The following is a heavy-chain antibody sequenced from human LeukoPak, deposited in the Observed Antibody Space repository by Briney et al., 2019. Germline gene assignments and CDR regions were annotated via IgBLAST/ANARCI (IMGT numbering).Heavy chain of an antibody. V-gene: IGHV1-18*01. J-gene: IGHJ5*02. CDR3: ARDSLYYGSGSYLGFDP. D-gene: IGHD3-10*01. CDR1: GYTFTMYG. CDR2: ISGYNGNT. Sequence: GASVNVSCKASGYTFTMYGISWVRQAPGQGLEWMGWISGYNGNTNYAEKLQGRVTMTTDTSTSTVYMELRRLRSDDTAVYYCARDSLYYGSGSYLGFDPWGQGTLVTVSS.